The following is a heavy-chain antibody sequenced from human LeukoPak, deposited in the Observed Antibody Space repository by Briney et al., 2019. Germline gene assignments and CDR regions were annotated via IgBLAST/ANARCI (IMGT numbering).Heavy chain of an antibody. V-gene: IGHV1-18*01. CDR2: INTYNGNR. Sequence: ASVKVSCKASDYSFTSYGISWVRQAPGQGLEWMGWINTYNGNRNYAQKLQGRVTMTTDTSTSTAYMELRSLRSDGTAVYYCASAVTDAYHAYWGQGTLVTVSS. D-gene: IGHD5-24*01. CDR1: DYSFTSYG. CDR3: ASAVTDAYHAY. J-gene: IGHJ4*02.